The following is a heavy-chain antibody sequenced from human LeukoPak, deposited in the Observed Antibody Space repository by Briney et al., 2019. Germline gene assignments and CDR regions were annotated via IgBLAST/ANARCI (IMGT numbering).Heavy chain of an antibody. CDR3: ARVGWGSADGCSWCYFDY. D-gene: IGHD6-13*01. CDR2: ISSSSSYT. V-gene: IGHV3-11*06. J-gene: IGHJ4*02. Sequence: GGSLRLSCAASGFTFSDYYMSWIRQAPGKGLEWVSYISSSSSYTNYADSVKGRFTISRDNAKNSLYLQMNSLRAEDTAVYYCARVGWGSADGCSWCYFDYWGQGTLVTVSS. CDR1: GFTFSDYY.